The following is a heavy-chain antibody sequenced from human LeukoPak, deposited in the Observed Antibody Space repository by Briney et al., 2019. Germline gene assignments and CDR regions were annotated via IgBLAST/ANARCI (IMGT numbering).Heavy chain of an antibody. V-gene: IGHV3-11*01. CDR1: GFTFSDYY. D-gene: IGHD3-16*02. CDR3: ARRDVLIVTLDP. CDR2: ISSSGSTI. J-gene: IGHJ5*02. Sequence: GGSLTLSCVASGFTFSDYYMSWIRQAPGKGREWVSYISSSGSTIYYADSVKGRFTISRDNAKNSLYLKMNSLRAEDTAVYYCARRDVLIVTLDPWGQGTMVTVSS.